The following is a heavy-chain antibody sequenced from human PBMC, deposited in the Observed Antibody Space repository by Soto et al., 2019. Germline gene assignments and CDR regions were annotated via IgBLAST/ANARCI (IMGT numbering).Heavy chain of an antibody. CDR1: GGSFSGYY. D-gene: IGHD6-13*01. Sequence: SETLSLTCAVYGGSFSGYYWSWIRQPPGKGLEWIGEINHSGSTNYNPSLKSRVTISVDTSKNQFSLKLSSVTAADTAVYYCARSRIAAALQLYYYGMDVWGQGTTVTVSS. CDR3: ARSRIAAALQLYYYGMDV. V-gene: IGHV4-34*01. CDR2: INHSGST. J-gene: IGHJ6*02.